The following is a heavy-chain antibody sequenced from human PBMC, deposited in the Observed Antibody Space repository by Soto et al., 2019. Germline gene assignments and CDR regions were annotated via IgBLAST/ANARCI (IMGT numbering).Heavy chain of an antibody. Sequence: QVQLVQSGAEVKKPGASVKVSCKASGYTFTSYDINWVRQATGQGLEWMGWMNPNSGNTGFAQKFQGRVTMTRNTSIRTAYMERSGPRSEDTAVYYCARGPQDILDHWGQGTLVTVSS. D-gene: IGHD2-15*01. CDR1: GYTFTSYD. V-gene: IGHV1-8*01. J-gene: IGHJ4*02. CDR3: ARGPQDILDH. CDR2: MNPNSGNT.